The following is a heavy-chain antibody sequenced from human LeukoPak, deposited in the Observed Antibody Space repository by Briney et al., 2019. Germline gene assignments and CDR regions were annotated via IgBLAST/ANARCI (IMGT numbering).Heavy chain of an antibody. J-gene: IGHJ4*02. CDR3: AKEMGLMVHVDY. CDR1: GFTFSSYA. V-gene: IGHV3-30*18. Sequence: GGSLSLSCAASGFTFSSYAMHWVRQAPGKGLEWVAIISSDGSQKFYADSVKGRFTISRDNSKNTLYLQMDSLRAEDTAVYYYAKEMGLMVHVDYWGQGTLVTVSS. D-gene: IGHD2-8*01. CDR2: ISSDGSQK.